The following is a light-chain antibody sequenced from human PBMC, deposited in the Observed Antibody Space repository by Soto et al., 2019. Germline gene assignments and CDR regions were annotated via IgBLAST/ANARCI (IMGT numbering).Light chain of an antibody. J-gene: IGKJ1*01. Sequence: DIQMTQSPSSLSASVGDRVTITCRASQTVSTYLNWYQQELGKAPKLLIYAASTLQSGGPSRFSGRGSWTYSILTISTRQPEDIATYCCQQSSSTPRMFGQGTKVEIK. CDR2: AAS. V-gene: IGKV1-39*01. CDR3: QQSSSTPRM. CDR1: QTVSTY.